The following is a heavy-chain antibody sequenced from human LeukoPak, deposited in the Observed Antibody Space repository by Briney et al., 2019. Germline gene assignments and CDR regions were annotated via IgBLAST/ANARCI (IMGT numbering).Heavy chain of an antibody. CDR2: ICTSSSYI. D-gene: IGHD4-17*01. V-gene: IGHV3-21*01. CDR3: ARAGLTTVTRNWFDP. CDR1: GFTFSSYS. Sequence: GGSLRLSCAASGFTFSSYSMNWVRQAPGRGLEWVSSICTSSSYIYYADSVKGRFTISRDNAKNSLYLQMNSLRAEDTAVYYCARAGLTTVTRNWFDPWGQGTLVTVSS. J-gene: IGHJ5*02.